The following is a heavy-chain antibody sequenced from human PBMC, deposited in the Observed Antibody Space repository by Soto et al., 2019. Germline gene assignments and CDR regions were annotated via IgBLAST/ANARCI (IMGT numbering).Heavy chain of an antibody. Sequence: GGSLRLSCAASGFTFSSYWMHWVRQVPGKGLVWVSRINSDGSITTYAASVKGRFTISRDNAKNTLHLQMKSLRVEDTAVYYCVRALDYDFWSGRHALPLDYGMDVWGQGTTVTVSS. V-gene: IGHV3-74*03. CDR1: GFTFSSYW. CDR2: INSDGSIT. J-gene: IGHJ6*02. CDR3: VRALDYDFWSGRHALPLDYGMDV. D-gene: IGHD3-3*01.